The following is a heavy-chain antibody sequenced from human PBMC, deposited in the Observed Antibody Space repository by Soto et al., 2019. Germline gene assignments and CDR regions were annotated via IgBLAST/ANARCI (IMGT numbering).Heavy chain of an antibody. J-gene: IGHJ4*02. CDR1: GFTFSMYW. CDR3: TSGPRSTSPGTGAV. Sequence: EGSLRLSCAASGFTFSMYWMHWVRQVPGKGPEWVSRINDDGSSTNYADSVKGRFTISRDNAKNTLYLQMNDLRAEYTAVYYCTSGPRSTSPGTGAVGGQGTLGTVSS. V-gene: IGHV3-74*01. D-gene: IGHD3-10*01. CDR2: INDDGSST.